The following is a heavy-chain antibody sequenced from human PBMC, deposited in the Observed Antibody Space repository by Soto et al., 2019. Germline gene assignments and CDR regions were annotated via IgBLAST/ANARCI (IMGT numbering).Heavy chain of an antibody. J-gene: IGHJ4*02. CDR3: AKDQASGQGSFDS. CDR1: GFTFNIYG. V-gene: IGHV3-30*18. CDR2: ISYDGSNQ. Sequence: VGSLRLSGAASGFTFNIYGMHWVRQAPDKGLEWVAPISYDGSNQYYADSVKGRFTISRDNSKNTLFLQMNSLRADDTAVYYCAKDQASGQGSFDSWGQGTLV.